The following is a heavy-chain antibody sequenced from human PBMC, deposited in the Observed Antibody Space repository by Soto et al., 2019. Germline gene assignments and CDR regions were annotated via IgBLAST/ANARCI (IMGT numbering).Heavy chain of an antibody. CDR2: ISGSGGST. CDR1: GFTFSSYA. CDR3: AKVYCSSTSCLQRMGPY. D-gene: IGHD2-2*01. Sequence: PGGFLRLSCAASGFTFSSYAMSWVRQAPGKGLEWVSAISGSGGSTYYADSVKGRFTISRDNSKNTLYLQMNSLRAEDTAVYYCAKVYCSSTSCLQRMGPYWGQGTLVTVSS. J-gene: IGHJ4*02. V-gene: IGHV3-23*01.